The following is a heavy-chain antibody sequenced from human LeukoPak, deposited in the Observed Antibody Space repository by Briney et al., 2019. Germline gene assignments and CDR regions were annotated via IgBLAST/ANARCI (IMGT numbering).Heavy chain of an antibody. D-gene: IGHD3-16*01. CDR1: GFTLSTYW. CDR2: IKPDGSEK. CDR3: GRSGGNMYDWALDV. Sequence: GGSLRLSCAASGFTLSTYWISWVRQAPGKGLEWVAKIKPDGSEKYYVDSLKGRLTISRDNGKNLVFLQMSSLRAEDTAMYYCGRSGGNMYDWALDVWGQGTMVTVSS. V-gene: IGHV3-7*01. J-gene: IGHJ3*01.